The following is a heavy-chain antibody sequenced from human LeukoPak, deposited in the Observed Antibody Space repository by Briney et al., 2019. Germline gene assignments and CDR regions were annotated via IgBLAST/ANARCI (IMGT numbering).Heavy chain of an antibody. CDR1: GFTFSSYS. V-gene: IGHV3-21*01. CDR3: AVAVGATTHPFDY. Sequence: GVSLRLSCAASGFTFSSYSMNWVRQAPGKGLELVSSISSSSSYIYYADSVKGRFTISRDNAKNSLYLQMNSLRAEDTAVYYCAVAVGATTHPFDYWGQGTLVMVSS. D-gene: IGHD1-26*01. CDR2: ISSSSSYI. J-gene: IGHJ4*02.